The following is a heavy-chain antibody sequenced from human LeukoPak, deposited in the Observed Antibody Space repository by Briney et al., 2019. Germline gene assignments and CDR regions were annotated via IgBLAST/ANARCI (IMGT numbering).Heavy chain of an antibody. CDR1: GFRFSDYG. V-gene: IGHV3-30*02. CDR3: AKGAWAADGPMGNNFAS. J-gene: IGHJ4*02. CDR2: IRYDESDK. D-gene: IGHD6-13*01. Sequence: GGSLRLSCAASGFRFSDYGMHWVRQVPGKGLEWVAFIRYDESDKYYADSVKGRFTISRDNSKNTLTLHMNSLRIEDTSIYFCAKGAWAADGPMGNNFASWGQGTLVTVSS.